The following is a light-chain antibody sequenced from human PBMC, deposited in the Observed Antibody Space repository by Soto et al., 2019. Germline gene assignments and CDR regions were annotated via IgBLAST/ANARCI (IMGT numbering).Light chain of an antibody. J-gene: IGKJ1*01. V-gene: IGKV1-5*03. CDR3: QQYGGSPPT. Sequence: DIQMTQYPSTLSASVGDRVTITCRASQSISSWLAWYEQKPGKAPKLLIYKASSLESGVPSRFSGSGSGTEFTLTITRLEPEDFAVYFCQQYGGSPPTFGQGTKVEIK. CDR1: QSISSW. CDR2: KAS.